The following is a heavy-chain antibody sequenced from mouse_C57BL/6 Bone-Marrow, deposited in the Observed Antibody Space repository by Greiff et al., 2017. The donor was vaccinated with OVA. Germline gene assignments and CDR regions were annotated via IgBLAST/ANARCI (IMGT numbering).Heavy chain of an antibody. V-gene: IGHV5-15*01. CDR1: GFTFSDYG. D-gene: IGHD1-1*01. CDR3: ARRITWGYAMDY. J-gene: IGHJ4*01. CDR2: ISNLAYSI. Sequence: EVHLVESGGGLVQPGGSLKLSCAASGFTFSDYGMAWVRQAPRKGPEWVAFISNLAYSIYYADTVTGRFTISRENAKNTLYLEMSSLRSEDTAMYYCARRITWGYAMDYWGQGTSVTVSS.